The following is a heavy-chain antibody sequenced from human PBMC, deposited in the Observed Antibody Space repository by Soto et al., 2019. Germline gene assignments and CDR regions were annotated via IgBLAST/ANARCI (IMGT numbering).Heavy chain of an antibody. V-gene: IGHV4-59*01. J-gene: IGHJ6*03. CDR3: TRGYRYCGSTSCRPSYSGV. CDR2: IYYSGST. D-gene: IGHD2-2*01. Sequence: SLMMSLPCTVGGGSSSSYYGSCIRQPPGKGLEWIGYIYYSGSTNYNPSLKSRVTISVDTSKNQFSLKLSSVTAADTAVYYCTRGYRYCGSTSCRPSYSGVLRSGTTVTVS. CDR1: GGSSSSYY.